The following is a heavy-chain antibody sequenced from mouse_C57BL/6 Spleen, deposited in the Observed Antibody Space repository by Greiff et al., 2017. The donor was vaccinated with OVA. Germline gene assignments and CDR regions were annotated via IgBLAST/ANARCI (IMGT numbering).Heavy chain of an antibody. Sequence: EVKVEESGGGLVKPGGSLKLSCAASGFTFSDYGMHWVRQAPEKGLEWVAYISSGSSTIYYADTVKGRFTISRDNAKNPLFLQMTSLRSEDTAMYYCANYYGSSPRYFDVWGTGTTVTVSS. D-gene: IGHD1-1*01. CDR3: ANYYGSSPRYFDV. CDR2: ISSGSSTI. V-gene: IGHV5-17*01. CDR1: GFTFSDYG. J-gene: IGHJ1*03.